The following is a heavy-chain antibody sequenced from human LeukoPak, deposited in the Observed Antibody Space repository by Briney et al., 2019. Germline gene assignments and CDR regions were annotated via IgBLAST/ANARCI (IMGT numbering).Heavy chain of an antibody. Sequence: SETLSLTCTVSGGSISSSSYYWGWIRQPPGKGLEWIGSIYYSGNTYYNASLKSRVTISVDTSKNQFSLKLTSVTAADTAVYYCVSYGLFGSDYWGQGTLVTVSS. V-gene: IGHV4-39*01. J-gene: IGHJ4*02. CDR3: VSYGLFGSDY. D-gene: IGHD3-10*01. CDR1: GGSISSSSYY. CDR2: IYYSGNT.